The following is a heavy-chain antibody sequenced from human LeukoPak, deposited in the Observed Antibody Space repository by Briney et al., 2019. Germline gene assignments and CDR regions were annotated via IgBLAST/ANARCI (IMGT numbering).Heavy chain of an antibody. J-gene: IGHJ6*02. CDR1: GYTFTSYD. CDR2: MNPNSGNT. Sequence: ASVKVSCKASGYTFTSYDINWVRQATGQGLEWMGWMNPNSGNTGYAQKFQGRVTMTRNTSISTAYMELSSLRSEDTAVYYCARGSSSGWRYYYYYGMDVWGQGTTATVSS. CDR3: ARGSSSGWRYYYYYGMDV. V-gene: IGHV1-8*01. D-gene: IGHD6-19*01.